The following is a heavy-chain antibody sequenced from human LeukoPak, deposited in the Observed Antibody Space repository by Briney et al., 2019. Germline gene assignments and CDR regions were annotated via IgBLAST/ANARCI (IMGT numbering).Heavy chain of an antibody. D-gene: IGHD3-22*01. CDR3: ARYYYDSRGYYGGFDY. V-gene: IGHV4-59*01. Sequence: SETLSLTCTVSGGSISSYYWSWIRQPPGKGLEWIGYIYYSGSTNYNPSLKSRVTISVDTSKNQFSLKLSSVTAADTAVYYCARYYYDSRGYYGGFDYWGQGTLVTVSS. CDR1: GGSISSYY. J-gene: IGHJ4*02. CDR2: IYYSGST.